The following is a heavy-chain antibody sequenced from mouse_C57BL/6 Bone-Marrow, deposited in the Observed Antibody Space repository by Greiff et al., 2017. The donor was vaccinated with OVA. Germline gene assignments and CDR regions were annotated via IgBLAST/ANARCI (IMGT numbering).Heavy chain of an antibody. CDR3: ARNPKSRYGSSLYYAMDY. D-gene: IGHD1-1*01. Sequence: QVQLKQSGPGLVAPSQSLSITCTVSGFSLTSYAISWVRQPPGKGLEWLGVIWTGGGTNYNSALKSRLSISKDNSKSQVFLKMNSLQTDDTARYYCARNPKSRYGSSLYYAMDYWGQGTSVTVSS. V-gene: IGHV2-9-1*01. CDR1: GFSLTSYA. J-gene: IGHJ4*01. CDR2: IWTGGGT.